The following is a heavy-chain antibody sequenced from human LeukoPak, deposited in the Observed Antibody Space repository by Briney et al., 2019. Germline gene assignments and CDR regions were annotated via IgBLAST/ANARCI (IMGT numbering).Heavy chain of an antibody. V-gene: IGHV3-7*01. CDR2: INQDGSRK. CDR1: GFAFSSHW. J-gene: IGHJ5*02. CDR3: ARDPGWGALNH. D-gene: IGHD3-16*01. Sequence: GGSLGLSCAASGFAFSSHWMNWVRQAPGKGLEWVAIINQDGSRKSSADSVKARFTISRDNAKNLLYLRMNSLRAEDTAVYYCARDPGWGALNHWGQGTLVTVS.